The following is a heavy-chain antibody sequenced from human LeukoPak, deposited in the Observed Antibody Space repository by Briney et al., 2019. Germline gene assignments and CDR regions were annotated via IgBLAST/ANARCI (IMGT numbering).Heavy chain of an antibody. CDR2: ISSNGGST. CDR3: AREYYGGYVDY. D-gene: IGHD3-10*01. J-gene: IGHJ4*02. CDR1: GFTFSSFS. Sequence: GGSLRLSCAASGFTFSSFSMHWVRQAPGKGVESVSAISSNGGSTYYANSVKGRFTISRDNSKNTLYLQMGSLRAEDMAVYYCAREYYGGYVDYWGQGTLVTVSS. V-gene: IGHV3-64*01.